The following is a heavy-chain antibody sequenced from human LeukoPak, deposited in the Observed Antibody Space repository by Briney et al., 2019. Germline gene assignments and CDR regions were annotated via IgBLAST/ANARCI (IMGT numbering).Heavy chain of an antibody. Sequence: PGGSLRLSCAASGFTFSSYEMNWVGQAPGKGLEWVSYISSSGSTIYYADSVKGRFTISRDNAKNSLYLQMNSLRAEDTAVYYCAGGYSGYDYGVFDYWGQGTLVTVSS. V-gene: IGHV3-48*03. CDR3: AGGYSGYDYGVFDY. CDR2: ISSSGSTI. D-gene: IGHD5-12*01. CDR1: GFTFSSYE. J-gene: IGHJ4*02.